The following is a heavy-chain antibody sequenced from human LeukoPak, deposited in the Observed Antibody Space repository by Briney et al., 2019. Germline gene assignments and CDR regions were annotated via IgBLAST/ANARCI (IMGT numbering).Heavy chain of an antibody. CDR2: IYYSGST. CDR1: GASISSYY. V-gene: IGHV4-30-4*01. CDR3: ARASMIVVDY. D-gene: IGHD3-22*01. J-gene: IGHJ4*02. Sequence: SETLSLTCTVSGASISSYYWSWIRQPPGRGLEWIGYIYYSGSTYYNPSLKSRVTISVDTSKNQFSLKLSSVTAADTAVYYCARASMIVVDYWGQGTLVTVSS.